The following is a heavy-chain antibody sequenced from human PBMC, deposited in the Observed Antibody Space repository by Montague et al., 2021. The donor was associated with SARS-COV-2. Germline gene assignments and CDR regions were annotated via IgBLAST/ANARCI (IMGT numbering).Heavy chain of an antibody. CDR2: TSGSST. J-gene: IGHJ4*02. CDR3: AKGGPGFGDFWSGWLYYFDS. CDR1: GLSFDTYA. D-gene: IGHD3-3*01. Sequence: SLRLSYPASGLSFDTYAMSWVRQTPGSLLEWVASTSGSSTFHAGSVMGRFTISRDKSKNTLYLQMNSLRAEDTAVYYCAKGGPGFGDFWSGWLYYFDSWGQGTLVTVSS. V-gene: IGHV3-23*01.